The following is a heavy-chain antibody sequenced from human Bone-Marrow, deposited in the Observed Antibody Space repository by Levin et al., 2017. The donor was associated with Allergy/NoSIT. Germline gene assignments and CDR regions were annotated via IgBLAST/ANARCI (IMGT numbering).Heavy chain of an antibody. V-gene: IGHV3-53*01. J-gene: IGHJ6*02. CDR3: ARDQGTVSSGSGSYYIYAMGV. D-gene: IGHD3-10*01. Sequence: GGSLRLSCVASGFTVTSNYMTWVRQAPGKGLEWVSGTYSGGSTYYADSVKGRFTIFRDNPKNTLFLQMNSLRAEDTAVYFCARDQGTVSSGSGSYYIYAMGVWGRGTPVTVSS. CDR1: GFTVTSNY. CDR2: TYSGGST.